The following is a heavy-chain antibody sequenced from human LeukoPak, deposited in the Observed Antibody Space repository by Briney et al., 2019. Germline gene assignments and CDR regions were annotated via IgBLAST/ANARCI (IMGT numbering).Heavy chain of an antibody. V-gene: IGHV4-59*13. CDR2: IHYSGGT. D-gene: IGHD1-7*01. J-gene: IGHJ3*01. Sequence: SETLSLTCTVSGGSIASYHWGCIRQPPGKGLELMGCIHYSGGTNYNPSLRSRLTISIDSSKNQFSLTLNSATAADTAVYYCARLGTTFDAFDLWGQGTMITVSS. CDR1: GGSIASYH. CDR3: ARLGTTFDAFDL.